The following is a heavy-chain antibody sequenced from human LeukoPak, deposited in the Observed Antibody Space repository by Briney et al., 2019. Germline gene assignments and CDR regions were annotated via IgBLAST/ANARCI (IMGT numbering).Heavy chain of an antibody. CDR2: ISSSNKYI. V-gene: IGHV3-11*06. CDR3: ARDRLGYYYDGMDV. Sequence: PGGSLRLSCAASGFTFSDYYMSWIRQAPGKGLEWVSSISSSNKYIYYADSMKGRITISRDNAKSSLYLHMNSLTAEDTAVYYCARDRLGYYYDGMDVWGQGTTVTVSS. D-gene: IGHD3-9*01. CDR1: GFTFSDYY. J-gene: IGHJ6*02.